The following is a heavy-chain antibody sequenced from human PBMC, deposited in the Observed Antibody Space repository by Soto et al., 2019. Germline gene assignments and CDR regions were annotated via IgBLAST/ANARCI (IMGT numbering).Heavy chain of an antibody. D-gene: IGHD2-21*02. CDR2: ISYSGST. CDR1: GGSISSYY. V-gene: IGHV4-4*08. J-gene: IGHJ6*02. Sequence: PSETLSLTCTVSGGSISSYYWSWIRKHPGKGLEWIASISYSGSTNYNPTLKSRLTISVDTSKSQFSLKLSSVTAADTAVYYCARDLWGYCGTDCYPLDVWGQGTTVTVSS. CDR3: ARDLWGYCGTDCYPLDV.